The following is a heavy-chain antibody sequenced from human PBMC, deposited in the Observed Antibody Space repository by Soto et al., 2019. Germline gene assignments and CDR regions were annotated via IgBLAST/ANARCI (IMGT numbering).Heavy chain of an antibody. V-gene: IGHV4-59*01. CDR1: GGSISTCY. Sequence: NPSETLSLTCTVSGGSISTCYWSWIRQPPGKGLEWIGYVYYTGYTTYNPSLKSRVAISVDTSKNQFSLKLNSVTAADTAVYYCVRSHDSSNQYYFDYWGQGTLVTVSS. J-gene: IGHJ4*02. CDR3: VRSHDSSNQYYFDY. CDR2: VYYTGYT. D-gene: IGHD4-4*01.